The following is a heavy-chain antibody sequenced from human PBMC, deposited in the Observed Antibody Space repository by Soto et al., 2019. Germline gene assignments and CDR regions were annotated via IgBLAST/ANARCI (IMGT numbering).Heavy chain of an antibody. V-gene: IGHV4-31*03. CDR1: GGSISSGGYY. D-gene: IGHD3-3*01. CDR3: AAEVGFGPLFDY. J-gene: IGHJ4*02. CDR2: IYYSGST. Sequence: QVQLQESGPGLVKPSQTLSLTCTVSGGSISSGGYYWSWIRQHPGKGLEYIGYIYYSGSTYYNPSPXSGXAISVDTSKNQFSLKLTSVTAADTAVYYCAAEVGFGPLFDYWGQGTLVTVSS.